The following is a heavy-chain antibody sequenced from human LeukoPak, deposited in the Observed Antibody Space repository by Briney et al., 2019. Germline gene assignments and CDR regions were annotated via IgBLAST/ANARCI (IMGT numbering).Heavy chain of an antibody. J-gene: IGHJ5*02. CDR2: ISSSSSTI. CDR3: AREVVVVAANWFDP. Sequence: GGSLRLSCAASGFTFGSYSMNWVRQAPGKGLEWVSYISSSSSTIYYADSVKGRFTISRDNAKNSLYLQMNSLRAEDTAVYYCAREVVVVAANWFDPWGQGTLVTVSS. D-gene: IGHD2-15*01. CDR1: GFTFGSYS. V-gene: IGHV3-48*01.